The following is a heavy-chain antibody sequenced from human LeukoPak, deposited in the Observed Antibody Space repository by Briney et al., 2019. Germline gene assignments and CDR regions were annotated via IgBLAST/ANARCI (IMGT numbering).Heavy chain of an antibody. CDR1: GGSISSSSYY. V-gene: IGHV4-39*07. D-gene: IGHD3-22*01. J-gene: IGHJ4*02. CDR2: IYYSGST. CDR3: ARNPDRRYYYDSSGRKFDY. Sequence: SETLSLTCTVSGGSISSSSYYWGWIRQPPGKGLEWIGSIYYSGSTYYNPSLKSRVTISVDTSKNQFSLKLSSVTAADTAVYYCARNPDRRYYYDSSGRKFDYWGQGTLVTVSS.